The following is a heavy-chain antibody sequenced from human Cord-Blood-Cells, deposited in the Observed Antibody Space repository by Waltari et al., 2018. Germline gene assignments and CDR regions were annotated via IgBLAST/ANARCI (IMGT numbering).Heavy chain of an antibody. CDR3: AKDGLNEYYDFWSGYYDAFDI. V-gene: IGHV3-23*01. Sequence: EVQLLESGGGLVQPGGSLRLSCAASGFTFSSYAMSWVRQAPGTGLEWVSSISGSVGSTYYADSVKGRCTISRDNSKNTLYLQMNSLRAEDTAVYYCAKDGLNEYYDFWSGYYDAFDIWGQGTMVTVSS. CDR2: ISGSVGST. D-gene: IGHD3-3*01. CDR1: GFTFSSYA. J-gene: IGHJ3*02.